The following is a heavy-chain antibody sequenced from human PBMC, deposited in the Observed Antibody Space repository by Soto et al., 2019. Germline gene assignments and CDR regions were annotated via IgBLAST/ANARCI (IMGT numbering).Heavy chain of an antibody. CDR2: IYYSGST. D-gene: IGHD6-13*01. Sequence: SETLSLTCTVSGGSISSSSYYWGWIRQPPGKGLEWIGSIYYSGSTYYNPSLKSRVTITVDTSKNQFSLKLSSVTAADTAVYYCARLDSIAAAGYFDYWGQGTLVTVSS. J-gene: IGHJ4*02. V-gene: IGHV4-39*01. CDR3: ARLDSIAAAGYFDY. CDR1: GGSISSSSYY.